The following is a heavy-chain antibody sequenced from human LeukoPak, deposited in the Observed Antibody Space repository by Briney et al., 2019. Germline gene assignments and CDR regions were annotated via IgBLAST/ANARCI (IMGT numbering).Heavy chain of an antibody. CDR3: ARVFSQWEPQGAFDI. Sequence: SVKVSCKASGGTFSSYAISWVRQAPGQGLEWMGGIIPIFGTANYAQKFQGRVTITADESTSTAYMELSSLRSEDTAVYYCARVFSQWEPQGAFDIWGQGTMVTVSS. D-gene: IGHD1-26*01. CDR1: GGTFSSYA. J-gene: IGHJ3*02. CDR2: IIPIFGTA. V-gene: IGHV1-69*13.